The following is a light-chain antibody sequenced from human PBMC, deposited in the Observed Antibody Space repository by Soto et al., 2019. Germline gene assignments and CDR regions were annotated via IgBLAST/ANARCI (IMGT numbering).Light chain of an antibody. V-gene: IGKV1-39*01. J-gene: IGKJ5*01. CDR3: QQSYSTPIT. Sequence: DIQMTQSPSSLSASVVDRVIITCRTSQTITSHLNWYQHKPGKAPKLLIYAASTLQSGVPSRFSGSGSGTGFTPTISSLQPEDFATYYCQQSYSTPITFGQGTRLEIK. CDR1: QTITSH. CDR2: AAS.